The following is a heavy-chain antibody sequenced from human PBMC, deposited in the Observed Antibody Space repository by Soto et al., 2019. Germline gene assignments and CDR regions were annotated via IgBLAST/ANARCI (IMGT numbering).Heavy chain of an antibody. CDR2: INPSGGST. V-gene: IGHV1-46*01. CDR1: GYTFTSYY. J-gene: IGHJ6*02. D-gene: IGHD2-15*01. Sequence: APVKVSCKASGYTFTSYYMHWVRQAPGQGLEWMGIINPSGGSTSYAQKFQGRVTMTRDTSTSTVYMELSSLRSEDTAVYYCAGESRVVAATELYYYYGMDVWGQGTTVTVSS. CDR3: AGESRVVAATELYYYYGMDV.